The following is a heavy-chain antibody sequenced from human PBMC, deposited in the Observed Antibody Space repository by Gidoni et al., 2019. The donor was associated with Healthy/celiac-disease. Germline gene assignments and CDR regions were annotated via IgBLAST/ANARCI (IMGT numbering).Heavy chain of an antibody. Sequence: LFLTCTVSGGSISSDYWSWIRQPPGKGLEWIGYIYYSGSTNYNPSLKSRVTISVDTSKNQFSLKLSSVTAADTAVYYCASGVGVGNAFDIWGQGTMVTVSS. D-gene: IGHD1-26*01. J-gene: IGHJ3*02. CDR1: GGSISSDY. V-gene: IGHV4-59*08. CDR2: IYYSGST. CDR3: ASGVGVGNAFDI.